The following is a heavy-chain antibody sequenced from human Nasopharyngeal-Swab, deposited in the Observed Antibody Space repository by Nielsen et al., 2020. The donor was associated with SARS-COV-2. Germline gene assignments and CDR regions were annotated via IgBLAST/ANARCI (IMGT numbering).Heavy chain of an antibody. Sequence: GESLKISCAASGFTFSSYAMSWVRQAPGKGLEWVSAISGSGGSTYYADSVKGRFTISRDNSKNTLYLQMNSLRAEDMAVYYCAKVNYGSGSYHWFDPWGQGTLVTVSS. J-gene: IGHJ5*02. D-gene: IGHD3-10*01. CDR1: GFTFSSYA. CDR3: AKVNYGSGSYHWFDP. CDR2: ISGSGGST. V-gene: IGHV3-23*01.